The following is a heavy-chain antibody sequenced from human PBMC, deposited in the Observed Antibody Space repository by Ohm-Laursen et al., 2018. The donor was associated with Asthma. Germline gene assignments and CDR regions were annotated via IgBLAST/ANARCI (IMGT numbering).Heavy chain of an antibody. Sequence: GSLRLSCAASGFTFSNYHMCWVRQAPGKGLEWVSYISSSSSTIYYADSVKGRFTISRDNAKNSLYLQMNSLRAEDTAVYYCAREDDYGDYWGQGTLVTVSS. J-gene: IGHJ4*02. CDR1: GFTFSNYH. D-gene: IGHD5-24*01. V-gene: IGHV3-48*01. CDR2: ISSSSSTI. CDR3: AREDDYGDY.